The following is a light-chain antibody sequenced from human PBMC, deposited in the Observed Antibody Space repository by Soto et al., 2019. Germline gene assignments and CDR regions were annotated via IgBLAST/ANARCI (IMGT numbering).Light chain of an antibody. Sequence: GASSDVGGHKYVSWYQQHPDKAPKVLIFEVSNRPSGISNRFSGSKSGNTASLTISGLQAEDEADYYCSSYTSSTTSVVFGGGTKVTVL. V-gene: IGLV2-14*01. J-gene: IGLJ2*01. CDR3: SSYTSSTTSVV. CDR1: SSDVGGHKY. CDR2: EVS.